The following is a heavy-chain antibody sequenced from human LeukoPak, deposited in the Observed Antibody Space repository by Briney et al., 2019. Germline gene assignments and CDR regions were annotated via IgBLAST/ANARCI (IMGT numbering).Heavy chain of an antibody. D-gene: IGHD4-17*01. CDR2: ISYDGSNK. CDR3: ARAGRADGDYHYFEY. Sequence: GGSLRLSCAASGVIFNNFAIHWVRQAPGKGLEWVAAISYDGSNKYYADSVRGRLTISRDNSKNTLYLQMNSLRAEDTAVYYCARAGRADGDYHYFEYWGQGTLVTVSS. V-gene: IGHV3-30-3*01. CDR1: GVIFNNFA. J-gene: IGHJ4*02.